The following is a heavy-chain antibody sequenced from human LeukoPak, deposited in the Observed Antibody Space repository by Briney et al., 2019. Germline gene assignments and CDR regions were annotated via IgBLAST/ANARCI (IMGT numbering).Heavy chain of an antibody. D-gene: IGHD6-13*01. V-gene: IGHV3-11*04. J-gene: IGHJ6*03. CDR1: GFTFSDYY. CDR2: ISSSGSTI. CDR3: VRDPSYGSSWYYYMDV. Sequence: PGGSLRLSCAASGFTFSDYYVSWIRQAPGKGLEWVSYISSSGSTIYYADSVKGRFTISRDNSKNSLYLQMDSLRVEDTAVYYCVRDPSYGSSWYYYMDVWGKGTTVTVSS.